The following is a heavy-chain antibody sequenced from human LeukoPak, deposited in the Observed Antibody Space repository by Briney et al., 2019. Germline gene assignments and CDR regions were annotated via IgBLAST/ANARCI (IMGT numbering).Heavy chain of an antibody. CDR1: GFTFSSYW. J-gene: IGHJ4*02. CDR2: ISGSGSST. V-gene: IGHV3-23*01. D-gene: IGHD3-10*01. Sequence: GGSLRLSCAASGFTFSSYWMSWVRQAPGKGLEWVSAISGSGSSTYYADSVKGRFTISRDNSKNTLYLQMNSLRAEDTAVYYCAKRGRGDPYYFDYWGQGTLVTVSS. CDR3: AKRGRGDPYYFDY.